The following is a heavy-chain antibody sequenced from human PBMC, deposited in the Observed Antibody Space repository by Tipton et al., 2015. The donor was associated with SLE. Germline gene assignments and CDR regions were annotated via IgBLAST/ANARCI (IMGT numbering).Heavy chain of an antibody. J-gene: IGHJ4*02. D-gene: IGHD5-18*01. V-gene: IGHV3-43*01. CDR2: ISWDGGST. Sequence: GSLRLSCAASGFTFDDYTMHWVRQAPGKGLEWVSLISWDGGSTYYADSVKGRFTISRDSSKNSLYLQMNSLRTEDTALYYCAEDMFVDTAMGFDYWGQGTLVTVSS. CDR1: GFTFDDYT. CDR3: AEDMFVDTAMGFDY.